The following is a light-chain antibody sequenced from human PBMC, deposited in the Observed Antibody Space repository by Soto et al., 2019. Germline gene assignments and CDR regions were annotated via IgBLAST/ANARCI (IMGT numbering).Light chain of an antibody. J-gene: IGKJ1*01. CDR3: QQYVTSPRP. V-gene: IGKV3-20*01. Sequence: EIVLTQSPGTLSLSPGERATLSCRASQTVSTTYLAWYQQKPGQAPRLLIYATSSRAAGIPDRFSGSGSGTDFLLTISRLQPEDFAVYYCQQYVTSPRPFGQGTKLEIK. CDR1: QTVSTTY. CDR2: ATS.